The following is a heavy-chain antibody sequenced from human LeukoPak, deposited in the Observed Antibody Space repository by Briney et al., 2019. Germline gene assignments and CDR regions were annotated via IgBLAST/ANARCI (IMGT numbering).Heavy chain of an antibody. D-gene: IGHD6-13*01. CDR1: GGSFSGYY. J-gene: IGHJ4*02. CDR3: AGVFRHGRQLATSICDY. V-gene: IGHV4-34*01. CDR2: INHSGST. Sequence: PSETLSLTCAVYGGSFSGYYWSWIRQPPGKGLEWIGEINHSGSTNYNPSLKSRVTISVDTSKNQFSLKLSSVTAADTAVYYCAGVFRHGRQLATSICDYWGQGTLVTVSS.